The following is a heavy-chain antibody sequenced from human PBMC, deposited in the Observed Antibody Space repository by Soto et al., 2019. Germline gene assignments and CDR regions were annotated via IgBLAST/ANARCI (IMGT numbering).Heavy chain of an antibody. CDR3: AVPHYGNYGGYGMDV. D-gene: IGHD4-17*01. V-gene: IGHV5-51*01. CDR2: IYPGDSDT. CDR1: GYSFTSYW. Sequence: GESPKISCKGSGYSFTSYWIGWVRQMPGKGLEWMGIIYPGDSDTRYSPSFQGQVTISADKSISTAYLQWSSLKASDTAMYYCAVPHYGNYGGYGMDVWGQGTTVTVSS. J-gene: IGHJ6*02.